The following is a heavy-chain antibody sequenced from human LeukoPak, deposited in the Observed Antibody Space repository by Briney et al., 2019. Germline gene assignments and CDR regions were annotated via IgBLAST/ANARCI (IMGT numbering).Heavy chain of an antibody. CDR3: ATGYCSSASCYSHDAFDI. Sequence: SVKVSCKASGGTFSSYAISWVRQAPGQGLEWMGGIIPIFGTANYAQKFQGRVTITADESTSTAYMELSSLRSEDTAVYYAATGYCSSASCYSHDAFDIWGQGTMVTVSS. D-gene: IGHD2-2*02. J-gene: IGHJ3*02. CDR2: IIPIFGTA. CDR1: GGTFSSYA. V-gene: IGHV1-69*13.